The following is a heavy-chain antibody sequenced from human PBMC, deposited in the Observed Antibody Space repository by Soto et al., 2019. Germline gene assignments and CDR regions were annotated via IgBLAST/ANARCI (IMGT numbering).Heavy chain of an antibody. V-gene: IGHV3-23*01. Sequence: LWGPRTLACAASGVPFSSSAMSGVRQAPGKGLEWVSAISGSGGSTYYADSVKGRFTISRDNSKNTLYLQMNSLRAEDTAVYYCATPMELLSYHNSGMDVWGQGTPVTVSS. CDR2: ISGSGGST. CDR3: ATPMELLSYHNSGMDV. J-gene: IGHJ6*02. D-gene: IGHD1-26*01. CDR1: GVPFSSSA.